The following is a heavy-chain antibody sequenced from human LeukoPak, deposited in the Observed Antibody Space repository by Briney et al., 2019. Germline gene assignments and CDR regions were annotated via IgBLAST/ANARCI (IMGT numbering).Heavy chain of an antibody. Sequence: GGSLRLSCEASGFTFNSYSMNWVRQAPGKGLEWVSYISSSGSTIYYADSVKGRFTISRDNAKNSLYLQMNSLRAEDTAVYYCARRRFFQPFDYWGQGTLVTVSS. J-gene: IGHJ4*02. CDR3: ARRRFFQPFDY. V-gene: IGHV3-48*03. D-gene: IGHD3-3*01. CDR2: ISSSGSTI. CDR1: GFTFNSYS.